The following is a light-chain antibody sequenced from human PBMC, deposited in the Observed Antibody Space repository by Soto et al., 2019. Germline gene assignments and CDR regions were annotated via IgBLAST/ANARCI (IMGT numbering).Light chain of an antibody. CDR2: AAS. CDR3: QKYDGAPPT. V-gene: IGKV1-27*01. CDR1: QAINIY. J-gene: IGKJ4*01. Sequence: DIPMTQSPSSLSASVGDRVTITCRAGQAINIYLAWYQQKPGKVPKLLISAASTLQSGVPSRFSGSGSGTDFTLTISSLQPGDGATDYCQKYDGAPPTFGGGTKVEIQ.